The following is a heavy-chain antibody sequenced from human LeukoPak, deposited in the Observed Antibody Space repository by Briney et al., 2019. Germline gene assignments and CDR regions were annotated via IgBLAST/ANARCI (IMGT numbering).Heavy chain of an antibody. CDR3: ARNDYVWGSSSGPFDY. J-gene: IGHJ4*02. CDR1: GFTVSSNY. D-gene: IGHD3-16*01. Sequence: PGGSLRLSCAAFGFTVSSNYMSWVRQAPGKGLEWVSVIYSGGSAYYADSVKGRFTISRDNSKNTLYLQMNSLRAEDTAVYYCARNDYVWGSSSGPFDYWGQGTLVTVSS. CDR2: IYSGGSA. V-gene: IGHV3-53*01.